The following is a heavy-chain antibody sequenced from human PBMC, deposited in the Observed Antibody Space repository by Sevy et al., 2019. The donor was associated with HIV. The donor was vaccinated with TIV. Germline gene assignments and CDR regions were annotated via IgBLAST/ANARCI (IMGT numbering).Heavy chain of an antibody. D-gene: IGHD3-10*01. CDR2: ISSGSSYI. J-gene: IGHJ4*02. Sequence: GGSLRLSCAASGFTFSYYNINWVRQAPGKGLEWVSSISSGSSYIFYVDSVKGRFTISRDNAKDSLFLQMNSLRAEDTAVYYCARNLDYYASGPPDSWGRGTLVTVSS. V-gene: IGHV3-21*01. CDR3: ARNLDYYASGPPDS. CDR1: GFTFSYYN.